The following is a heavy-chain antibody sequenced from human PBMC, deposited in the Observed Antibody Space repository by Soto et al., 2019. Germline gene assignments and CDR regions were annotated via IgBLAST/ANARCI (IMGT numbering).Heavy chain of an antibody. J-gene: IGHJ5*02. CDR2: IIPIFGTA. D-gene: IGHD4-17*01. CDR3: ARGLSDYVSWQKRNWFDP. CDR1: GGTFISYA. V-gene: IGHV1-69*13. Sequence: SVKVPCKASGGTFISYAISWVRQAPGQGLEWMGGIIPIFGTANYAQKFQGRVTITADESTSTAYMELSSLRSEDTAVYYCARGLSDYVSWQKRNWFDPWGQGTLVTVSS.